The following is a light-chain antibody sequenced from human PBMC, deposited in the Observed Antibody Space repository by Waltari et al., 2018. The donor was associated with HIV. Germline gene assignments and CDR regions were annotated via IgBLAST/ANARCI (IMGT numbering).Light chain of an antibody. CDR1: SSDVGGYDY. V-gene: IGLV2-14*01. CDR2: DVS. Sequence: QSALTQPASVSGSPGQSIAISCTGTSSDVGGYDYVSWYQQHPGKAPKLMIYDVSKRPSGVSDRFSGSKSGNTASLTISGLQAEDEADYYCSSCTSSNSLVFGGGTKLTVL. CDR3: SSCTSSNSLV. J-gene: IGLJ2*01.